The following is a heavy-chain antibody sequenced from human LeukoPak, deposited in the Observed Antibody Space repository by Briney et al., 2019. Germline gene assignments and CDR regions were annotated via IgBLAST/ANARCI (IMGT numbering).Heavy chain of an antibody. CDR3: TADPPGMSTSTGIDH. J-gene: IGHJ4*02. D-gene: IGHD2-2*01. V-gene: IGHV3-15*05. CDR2: IKSKTDGGTT. CDR1: GLTFSKAW. Sequence: GEALRLSYAASGLTFSKAWTTWVRQIPRKGLEWVGRIKSKTDGGTTDYAAPVKGIFTISRDDSKNMLYLQMNSLKVEDTAVYYCTADPPGMSTSTGIDHWGQGTPVTVSS.